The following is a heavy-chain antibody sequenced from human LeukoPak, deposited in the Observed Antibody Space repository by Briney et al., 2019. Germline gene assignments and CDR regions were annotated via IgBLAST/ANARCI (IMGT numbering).Heavy chain of an antibody. V-gene: IGHV1-2*02. CDR2: INPNSGGT. D-gene: IGHD2-2*01. J-gene: IGHJ5*02. CDR1: GYSFTDYH. Sequence: ASVKVSCKASGYSFTDYHMHWVRQAPGQGLEWMGWINPNSGGTKYAQKFQGRVTMTRDTSISTAYMELSRLTSDDTAVYYCASPDVTVAPAALGYGLDPWGQGTLVTVSS. CDR3: ASPDVTVAPAALGYGLDP.